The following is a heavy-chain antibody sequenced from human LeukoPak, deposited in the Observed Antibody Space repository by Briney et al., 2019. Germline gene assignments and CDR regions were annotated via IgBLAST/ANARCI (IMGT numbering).Heavy chain of an antibody. D-gene: IGHD6-13*01. Sequence: PGGSLRLYCAASGFTVSTNYMSWVRQPPGKGLEWVSVIYSGGTTYYADSVKGRFTVSRDNSKNTLYLQMNSLRDEDTAVYYCARDRGGSRSDCWGQGTLVTVSS. CDR2: IYSGGTT. CDR3: ARDRGGSRSDC. CDR1: GFTVSTNY. V-gene: IGHV3-66*01. J-gene: IGHJ4*02.